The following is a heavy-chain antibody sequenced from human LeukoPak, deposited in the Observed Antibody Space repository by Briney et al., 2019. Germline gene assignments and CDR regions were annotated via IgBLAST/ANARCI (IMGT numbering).Heavy chain of an antibody. CDR2: INPNSGGT. CDR1: GYTFTDYY. V-gene: IGHV1-2*02. CDR3: ARASYYYDSSGYPGYYFDY. D-gene: IGHD3-22*01. Sequence: GASVKVSCKASGYTFTDYYMHWVRQAPGQGLEWMGWINPNSGGTNYAQKFQGRDTMTRDTSISTAYMELSRLRSDDTAVYYCARASYYYDSSGYPGYYFDYWGQGTLVTVSS. J-gene: IGHJ4*02.